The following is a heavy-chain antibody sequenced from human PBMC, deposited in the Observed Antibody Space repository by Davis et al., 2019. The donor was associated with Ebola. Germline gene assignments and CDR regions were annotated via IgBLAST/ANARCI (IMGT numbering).Heavy chain of an antibody. V-gene: IGHV1-69*06. CDR3: AREIAARPIDY. CDR1: GYTFTSYG. J-gene: IGHJ4*02. Sequence: SVKVSCKASGYTFTSYGISWVRQAPGQGLEWMGGIIPIFGTANYAQKFQGRVTITADKSTSTAYMELRSLRSDDTAVYYCAREIAARPIDYWGQGTLVTVSS. D-gene: IGHD6-6*01. CDR2: IIPIFGTA.